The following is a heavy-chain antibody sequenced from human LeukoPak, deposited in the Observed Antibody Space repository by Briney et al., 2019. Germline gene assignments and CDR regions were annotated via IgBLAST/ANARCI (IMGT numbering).Heavy chain of an antibody. V-gene: IGHV4-39*01. J-gene: IGHJ4*02. CDR2: IYYSEST. D-gene: IGHD3-22*01. CDR3: ARRSYYDSSGIFDY. CDR1: GGSISSYY. Sequence: SETLSLTCTVSGGSISSYYWGWIRQPPGKGLEWIGSIYYSESTYYNPSLKSRVTISVDTSKNQFSLKPSSVTAADTAVYYCARRSYYDSSGIFDYWGQGTLVTVSS.